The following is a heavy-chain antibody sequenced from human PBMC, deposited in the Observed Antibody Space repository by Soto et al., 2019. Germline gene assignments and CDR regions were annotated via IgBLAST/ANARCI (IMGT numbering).Heavy chain of an antibody. V-gene: IGHV3-7*01. Sequence: GGSLRLSCGGSGFTFSSYWMSWVRQAPGKGLEWVAIIKEDGSEKYYVDSVEGRFTISRDNAKNSLYLQMNSLRAEDTAVYYCARDQPGPTSYWGQGTLVTVSS. CDR3: ARDQPGPTSY. J-gene: IGHJ4*02. CDR2: IKEDGSEK. CDR1: GFTFSSYW.